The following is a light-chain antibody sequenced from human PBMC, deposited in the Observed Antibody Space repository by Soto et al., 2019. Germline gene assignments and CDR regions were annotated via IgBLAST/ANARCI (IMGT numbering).Light chain of an antibody. V-gene: IGKV1-6*01. J-gene: IGKJ1*01. CDR1: QGIRND. CDR2: SAS. Sequence: AIQLTQSPSSLSASVGDRVTITCRASQGIRNDLGWYQQKPGKAPKLLIYSASSLQSGVPSRFSGSGPGTDFTLIISSLQPEDFATYYCLQDYNCPLTFGQGTKWIS. CDR3: LQDYNCPLT.